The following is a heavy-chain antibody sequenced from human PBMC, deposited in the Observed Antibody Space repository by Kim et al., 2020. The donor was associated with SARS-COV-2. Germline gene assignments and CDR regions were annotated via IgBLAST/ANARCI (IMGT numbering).Heavy chain of an antibody. CDR2: ISTSSGAI. Sequence: GGSLRLSCAASGFTFSSYNMNWVRQAPGKGLEWVSYISTSSGAIYSADSVKGRFIISRDNAKNSLYLQMNSLRAEDTAVYYCARDGSSWSALDYWGQGTLVTVSS. CDR1: GFTFSSYN. D-gene: IGHD6-13*01. V-gene: IGHV3-48*04. CDR3: ARDGSSWSALDY. J-gene: IGHJ4*02.